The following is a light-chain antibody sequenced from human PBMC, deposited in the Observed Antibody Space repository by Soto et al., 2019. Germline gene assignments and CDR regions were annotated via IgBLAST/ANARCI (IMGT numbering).Light chain of an antibody. Sequence: EIVMTQSPATLSVSPGERATLSCRASQSVSSNLAWYQQKPGQAPRLLIYGASTRATGIPARFSGSGSGTDFTLTISSLQSEDFAVYYCQQYNNWLTWTFGQGTTVDIK. V-gene: IGKV3-15*01. CDR3: QQYNNWLTWT. CDR2: GAS. J-gene: IGKJ1*01. CDR1: QSVSSN.